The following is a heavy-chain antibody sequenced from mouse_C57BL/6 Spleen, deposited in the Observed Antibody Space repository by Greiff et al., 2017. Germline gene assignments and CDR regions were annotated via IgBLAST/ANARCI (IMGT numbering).Heavy chain of an antibody. V-gene: IGHV5-9*01. CDR1: GFTFSSYT. Sequence: EVQRVESGGGLVKPGGSLKLSCAASGFTFSSYTMSWVRQTPEKRLEWVATISGGGGNTYYPDRVKGRFTISRDNAKNTLYLQMSSLRSEDTALYYCARRAYDYLYFDYWGQGTTRTVSS. CDR3: ARRAYDYLYFDY. J-gene: IGHJ2*01. CDR2: ISGGGGNT. D-gene: IGHD2-4*01.